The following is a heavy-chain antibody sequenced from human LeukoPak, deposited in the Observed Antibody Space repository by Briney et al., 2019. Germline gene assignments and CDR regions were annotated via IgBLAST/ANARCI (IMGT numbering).Heavy chain of an antibody. CDR3: ARGGRVSGYDFDC. D-gene: IGHD5-12*01. CDR1: GFTFSSYW. J-gene: IGHJ4*02. V-gene: IGHV3-74*03. Sequence: HPGGSLRLSCAASGFTFSSYWMHWVRQAPGKGLVWVSRINSDGSSITYADSVKGRFTISRDNAKNTLYLQMNSLRVEDTAVYYCARGGRVSGYDFDCWGQGTLVTVSS. CDR2: INSDGSSI.